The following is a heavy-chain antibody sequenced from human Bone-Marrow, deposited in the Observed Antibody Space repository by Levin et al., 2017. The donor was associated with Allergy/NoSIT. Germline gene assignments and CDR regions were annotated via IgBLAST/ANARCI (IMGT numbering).Heavy chain of an antibody. D-gene: IGHD4-11*01. Sequence: PGGSLRLSCAASGFSFSDYYMTWIRQAPGKGLEWVSHISSRDNIIYYADSVKGRFTISRDNAKNSLYLQMNSLRADDTAVYYCASPRGSGDDFSPFDYWGQGTLVIVSS. CDR2: ISSRDNII. CDR1: GFSFSDYY. J-gene: IGHJ4*02. CDR3: ASPRGSGDDFSPFDY. V-gene: IGHV3-11*01.